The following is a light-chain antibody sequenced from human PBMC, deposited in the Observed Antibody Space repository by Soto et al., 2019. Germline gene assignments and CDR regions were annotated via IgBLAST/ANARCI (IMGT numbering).Light chain of an antibody. V-gene: IGKV3-15*01. CDR3: QQYNNLPFS. J-gene: IGKJ5*01. CDR1: QSVSSN. CDR2: GAS. Sequence: EIVMTQYPATLSVSPGERATLSCRASQSVSSNLAWYQQKPGQAPRLLIYGASTRATGIPARFSGSGSGTEFTLTISGLQSEDSAVYFCQQYNNLPFSFGQGTRLEIK.